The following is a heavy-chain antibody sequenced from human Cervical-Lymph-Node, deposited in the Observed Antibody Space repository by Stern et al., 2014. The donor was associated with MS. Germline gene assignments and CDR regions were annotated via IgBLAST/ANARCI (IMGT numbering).Heavy chain of an antibody. J-gene: IGHJ4*02. V-gene: IGHV4-39*01. D-gene: IGHD2-8*02. CDR2: VYYSGAT. CDR3: AKHACTGAACPFDL. CDR1: GDSISSYTHY. Sequence: QLQLQESGPGLVKPSETLSLTCAVSGDSISSYTHYWAWIRQPPGKGLAWIGSVYYSGATYYHPSLKTPVHISVDTPKNPSSVGLNSVTAADTAVYYCAKHACTGAACPFDLWGQGTLVTVSS.